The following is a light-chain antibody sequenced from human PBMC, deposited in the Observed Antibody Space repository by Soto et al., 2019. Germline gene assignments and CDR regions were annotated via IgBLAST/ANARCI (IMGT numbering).Light chain of an antibody. J-gene: IGKJ2*01. V-gene: IGKV1-39*01. Sequence: DIQMTQSPSSLSASVGDRVTITCRASQGVSTYLIWYQQRQGRPPKLLIYAASKLLGGVPSRFSGGGSGTNFNLTINSLQPDDVATYYCHQSYSTPHTFGQGAKLETK. CDR3: HQSYSTPHT. CDR1: QGVSTY. CDR2: AAS.